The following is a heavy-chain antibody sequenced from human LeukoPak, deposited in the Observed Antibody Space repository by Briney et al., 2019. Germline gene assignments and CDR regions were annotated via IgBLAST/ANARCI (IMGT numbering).Heavy chain of an antibody. J-gene: IGHJ6*03. CDR1: GYTFSNYG. V-gene: IGHV1-18*01. D-gene: IGHD3-9*01. CDR2: VSAYNGNT. Sequence: ASVKVSCKTSGYTFSNYGISWVRQAPGQGLEWLGWVSAYNGNTNYAERLQGRVTMTTDTSTSTAYMELRSLTSDDTALYYCARDPTRALKTGYYHYLDVWGEGTTVIVSS. CDR3: ARDPTRALKTGYYHYLDV.